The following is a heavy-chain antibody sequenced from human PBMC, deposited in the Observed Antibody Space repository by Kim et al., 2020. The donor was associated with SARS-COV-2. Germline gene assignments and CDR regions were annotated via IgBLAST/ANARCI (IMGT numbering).Heavy chain of an antibody. CDR1: GFTFSSYG. D-gene: IGHD5-12*01. V-gene: IGHV3-30*18. CDR3: AKVFSGYENYYYYGLDV. CDR2: ISYDGSNK. J-gene: IGHJ6*01. Sequence: GESLRLSCAASGFTFSSYGMHWVRQAPGKGLEWVALISYDGSNKYYADSVKGRFTISRDNSKNTLYLQMNSLRAEDTAVYYRAKVFSGYENYYYYGLDVW.